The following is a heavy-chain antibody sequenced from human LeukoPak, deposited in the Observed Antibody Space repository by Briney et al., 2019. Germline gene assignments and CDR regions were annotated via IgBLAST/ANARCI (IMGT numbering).Heavy chain of an antibody. D-gene: IGHD6-25*01. Sequence: GGSLRLSCAASGFTLSSHWMSWVRQAPGKGLEWVAHIKRDGSEKNYVDSVKGRFTISRDNAKNSLYLQMDRLRAEDTAVNYCAKVQQAAFDYGGQGTLVTVSS. CDR3: AKVQQAAFDY. CDR2: IKRDGSEK. CDR1: GFTLSSHW. V-gene: IGHV3-7*04. J-gene: IGHJ4*02.